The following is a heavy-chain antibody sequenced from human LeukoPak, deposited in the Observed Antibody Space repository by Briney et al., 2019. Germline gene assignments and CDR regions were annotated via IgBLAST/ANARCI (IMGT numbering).Heavy chain of an antibody. CDR3: AISGDVPFDY. CDR1: GYTFTGYY. J-gene: IGHJ4*02. Sequence: GASVTVSCKASGYTFTGYYMHWVRQAPGQGLEYMGWINPNSGDTNCAQRFQGRVTMTRDTSISTAYMELSRLRSDDTAVYYCAISGDVPFDYWGQGTLVTVSS. D-gene: IGHD7-27*01. CDR2: INPNSGDT. V-gene: IGHV1-2*02.